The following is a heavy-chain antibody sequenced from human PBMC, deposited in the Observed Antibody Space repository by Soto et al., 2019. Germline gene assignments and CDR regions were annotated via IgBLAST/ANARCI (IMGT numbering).Heavy chain of an antibody. CDR2: LNPNSGAT. J-gene: IGHJ4*02. D-gene: IGHD3-10*01. Sequence: GASVKVSCKASGYAFTTYYIHWVRQAPGQGLEWMGILNPNSGATTYAQKFQGRVTMTRDTSASTAYMELSGLRSEDTAVYSCARDLGFGLSDYWGQGTLVTVSS. CDR3: ARDLGFGLSDY. CDR1: GYAFTTYY. V-gene: IGHV1-46*01.